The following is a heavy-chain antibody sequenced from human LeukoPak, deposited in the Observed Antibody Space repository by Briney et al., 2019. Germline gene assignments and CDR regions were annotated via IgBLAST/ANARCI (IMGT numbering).Heavy chain of an antibody. V-gene: IGHV3-23*01. Sequence: GGSLRLSCAASGFTFSSYAMYWVRQAPGKGLEWVSGISGGGGSTNFADSVKGRSTISRDNSKSTLYLQMNSLRAEDTAVYYCAKDRSTYYYYYGMDVWGQGTTVTVSS. J-gene: IGHJ6*02. CDR3: AKDRSTYYYYYGMDV. CDR2: ISGGGGST. D-gene: IGHD5/OR15-5a*01. CDR1: GFTFSSYA.